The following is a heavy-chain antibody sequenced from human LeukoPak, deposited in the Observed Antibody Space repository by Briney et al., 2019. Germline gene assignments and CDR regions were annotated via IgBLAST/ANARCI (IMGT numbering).Heavy chain of an antibody. D-gene: IGHD1-26*01. CDR3: AKVGSGSYYYWAFDI. CDR1: GFTFSTYA. Sequence: GGSLRLSCVVSGFTFSTYAMSWVRQAPGKGLEWVSAISGSGGSTYYADSVKGRFTISRDNSKNTLYLQMNSLRAEDTAVYYCAKVGSGSYYYWAFDIWGQGTMVTVSS. V-gene: IGHV3-23*01. CDR2: ISGSGGST. J-gene: IGHJ3*02.